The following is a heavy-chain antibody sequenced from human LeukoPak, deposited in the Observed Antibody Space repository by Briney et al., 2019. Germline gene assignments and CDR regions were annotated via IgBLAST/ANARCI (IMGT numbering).Heavy chain of an antibody. J-gene: IGHJ6*03. CDR2: INPNSGGT. Sequence: ASVKVSCKASGYTFTGYYMHWVRQAPGQGLEWMGWINPNSGGTNYAQKFQGRVTMTRDTSISTAYMELRSLRSDDTAVYYCARLEEVFGVVIRDYYYYYMDVWGKGTTVTVSS. CDR1: GYTFTGYY. CDR3: ARLEEVFGVVIRDYYYYYMDV. D-gene: IGHD3-3*01. V-gene: IGHV1-2*02.